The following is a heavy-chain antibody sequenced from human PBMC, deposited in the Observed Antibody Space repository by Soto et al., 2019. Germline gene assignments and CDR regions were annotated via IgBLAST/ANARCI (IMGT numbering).Heavy chain of an antibody. D-gene: IGHD3-10*01. CDR3: ARAQGNGSGKVFDY. CDR2: INAGNGNT. V-gene: IGHV1-3*01. J-gene: IGHJ4*02. CDR1: GYTFTSYA. Sequence: QVQLVQSGAEVKKPGASVKVSCKASGYTFTSYAMHWVRQAPGQRLEWMGWINAGNGNTKYSQKFQGRVTITRDTLXSTADMELSSLRSEDTAVYYCARAQGNGSGKVFDYWGQGTLVTVSS.